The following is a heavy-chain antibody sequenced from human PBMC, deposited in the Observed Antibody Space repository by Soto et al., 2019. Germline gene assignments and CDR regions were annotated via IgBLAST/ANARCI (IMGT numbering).Heavy chain of an antibody. J-gene: IGHJ3*02. V-gene: IGHV1-18*01. Sequence: ASVKVSCKASGYTFTSYGISWVRQAPGQGLEWMGWISAYNGNTNYAQKLQGRVTMTTDTSTSTAYMELRSLRSDDTAVYYCARAWIDDSSGYYWEHDAFEIWGQGTMVTVSS. D-gene: IGHD3-22*01. CDR1: GYTFTSYG. CDR2: ISAYNGNT. CDR3: ARAWIDDSSGYYWEHDAFEI.